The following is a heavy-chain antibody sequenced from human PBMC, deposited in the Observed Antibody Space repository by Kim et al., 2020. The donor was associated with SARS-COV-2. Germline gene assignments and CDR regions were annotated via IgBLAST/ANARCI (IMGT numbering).Heavy chain of an antibody. CDR2: TT. Sequence: TTTYGDSVKGRFTISRNNAKNTLYLQMNSRRAEDTAMYYCARGSNGAFDIWGQGTMVTVSS. V-gene: IGHV3-74*03. D-gene: IGHD4-4*01. CDR3: ARGSNGAFDI. J-gene: IGHJ3*02.